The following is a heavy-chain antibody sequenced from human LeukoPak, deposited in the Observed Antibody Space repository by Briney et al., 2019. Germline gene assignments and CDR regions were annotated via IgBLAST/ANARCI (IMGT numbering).Heavy chain of an antibody. J-gene: IGHJ3*02. CDR3: VRVFRGYSGYDAFDI. V-gene: IGHV6-1*01. CDR2: TYYRSRWRN. Sequence: SQTLSLTCAISGDSVSGNSGAWNWIRQSPSRGPEWLGRTYYRSRWRNDYSVSVKSRISINPDTSKNQFSLQLKSVTPEDTAVYYCVRVFRGYSGYDAFDIWGQGIMVTVSS. D-gene: IGHD5-12*01. CDR1: GDSVSGNSGA.